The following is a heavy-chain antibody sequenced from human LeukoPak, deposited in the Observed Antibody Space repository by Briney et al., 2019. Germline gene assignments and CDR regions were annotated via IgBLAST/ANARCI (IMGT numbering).Heavy chain of an antibody. CDR2: IKTDGSLI. CDR1: GFTVSSNY. D-gene: IGHD7-27*01. V-gene: IGHV3-7*01. Sequence: GGSLRLSCAASGFTVSSNYMSWVRQAPGKELEWVANIKTDGSLIYYVDSVKGRFTISRDNAKNSLYLQMNSLRVEDTAVYYCARDLNWETYWGQGTLVSVSS. J-gene: IGHJ4*02. CDR3: ARDLNWETY.